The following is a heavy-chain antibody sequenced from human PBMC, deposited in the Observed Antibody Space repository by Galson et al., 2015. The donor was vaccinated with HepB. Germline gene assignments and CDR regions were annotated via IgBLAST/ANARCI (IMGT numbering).Heavy chain of an antibody. CDR1: TLIFTTYS. CDR2: ISSGSTTI. V-gene: IGHV3-48*04. Sequence: SLRLSCAASTLIFTTYSMNWVRQAPGKGLEWVSYISSGSTTIYYADSVKGRFTISRDNAKNSLYLQMSSLRPEDTAVYYCVFLRGNDLKPLDSWGQGTLVTVSS. D-gene: IGHD4-23*01. J-gene: IGHJ4*02. CDR3: VFLRGNDLKPLDS.